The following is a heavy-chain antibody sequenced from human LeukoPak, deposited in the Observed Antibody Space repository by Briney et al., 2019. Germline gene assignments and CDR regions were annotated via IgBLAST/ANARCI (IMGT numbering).Heavy chain of an antibody. CDR2: IIPIFGTP. V-gene: IGHV1-69*06. D-gene: IGHD6-19*01. Sequence: SVKVSCKASGGTFSSHAISWVRQAPGQGLEWMGRIIPIFGTPDYAQKFQGRVTITADKSTSTAYMELSSLRSEDTAIYYCARDGGIGVAGQRAWGQGTLVTVSS. CDR1: GGTFSSHA. J-gene: IGHJ5*02. CDR3: ARDGGIGVAGQRA.